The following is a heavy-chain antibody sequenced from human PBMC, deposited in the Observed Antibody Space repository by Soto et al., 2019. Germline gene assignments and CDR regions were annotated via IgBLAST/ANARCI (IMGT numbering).Heavy chain of an antibody. V-gene: IGHV3-7*03. CDR3: ARDLLGGATIRTWGPFGF. CDR2: IKQEGSEK. CDR1: GFTFSSYW. J-gene: IGHJ4*02. Sequence: EVQLVESGGGLVQPGGSLRLSCAASGFTFSSYWMTWVRQAPGKGLEWVANIKQEGSEKYYVDSVKGRFTISRDNAKNSMYLQMNSLRGEDTGGYYCARDLLGGATIRTWGPFGFLGQGNLVNLSS. D-gene: IGHD1-26*01.